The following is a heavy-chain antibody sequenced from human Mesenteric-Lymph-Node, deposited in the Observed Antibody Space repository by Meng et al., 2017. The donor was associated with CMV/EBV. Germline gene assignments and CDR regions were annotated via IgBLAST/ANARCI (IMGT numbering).Heavy chain of an antibody. CDR2: INSDSSYI. CDR1: GFTFRSYT. Sequence: GESLKISCAGSGFTFRSYTINWVRQAPGKGLEWVSSINSDSSYIHYADSVKGRFTVSRDNAMNSLYLQMNSLRVEDTAVYYCSRNDYGAYYFDFWGQGTLVTVSS. J-gene: IGHJ4*02. V-gene: IGHV3-21*01. CDR3: SRNDYGAYYFDF. D-gene: IGHD4-17*01.